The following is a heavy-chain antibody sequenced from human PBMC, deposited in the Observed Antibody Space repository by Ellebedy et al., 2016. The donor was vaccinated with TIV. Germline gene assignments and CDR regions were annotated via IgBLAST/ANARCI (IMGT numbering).Heavy chain of an antibody. Sequence: ASVKVSCKPSGGTFSSYTINWVRQAPGQGLEWLGRTIPILDMENYVQKFQGRVTITADKSTTIAYMDLSGLRSEDTAVYFCTTGTEDDYPRMDVWGQGTTVTVSS. V-gene: IGHV1-69*02. CDR1: GGTFSSYT. CDR2: TIPILDME. J-gene: IGHJ6*02. CDR3: TTGTEDDYPRMDV. D-gene: IGHD1-1*01.